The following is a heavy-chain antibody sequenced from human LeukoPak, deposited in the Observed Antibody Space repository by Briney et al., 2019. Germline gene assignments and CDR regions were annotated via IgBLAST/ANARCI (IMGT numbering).Heavy chain of an antibody. D-gene: IGHD3-10*02. Sequence: GGSLRLSCAASGFTFSVYAMSWVRQAPGKGLEWVSYISSSGSTIYYADSVKGRFTISRDNAKNSLYLQMNSLRAEDTAVYYCAELGITMIGGVWGKGTTVTISS. V-gene: IGHV3-48*03. CDR2: ISSSGSTI. J-gene: IGHJ6*04. CDR1: GFTFSVYA. CDR3: AELGITMIGGV.